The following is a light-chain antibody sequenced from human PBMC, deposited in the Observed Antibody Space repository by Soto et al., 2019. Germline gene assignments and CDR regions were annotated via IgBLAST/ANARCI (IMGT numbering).Light chain of an antibody. CDR3: QQYTNWPPLT. J-gene: IGKJ4*01. V-gene: IGKV3-15*01. CDR2: GVS. CDR1: QSVSPN. Sequence: ETVMTQFPATLSVSPGERATLSCRASQSVSPNLAWYQQKPGQAPRLLIYGVSTRATGIPARFSGSGSETEFTLTISNLQSEDSAVYYCQQYTNWPPLTFGGGTKVEI.